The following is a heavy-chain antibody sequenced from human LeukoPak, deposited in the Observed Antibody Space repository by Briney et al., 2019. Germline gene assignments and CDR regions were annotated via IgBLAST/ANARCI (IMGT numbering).Heavy chain of an antibody. CDR1: GFTFSSYS. CDR2: ISSSSSTI. J-gene: IGHJ3*02. Sequence: PGGSLRLSCAASGFTFSSYSMNWARQAPGKGLEWVSHISSSSSTIYYADSVKGRFTISRDNAKNSLYLQMNSLRDEDTAVYYCARDRGYGDYVGAFDIWGQGTMVTVSS. CDR3: ARDRGYGDYVGAFDI. D-gene: IGHD4-17*01. V-gene: IGHV3-48*02.